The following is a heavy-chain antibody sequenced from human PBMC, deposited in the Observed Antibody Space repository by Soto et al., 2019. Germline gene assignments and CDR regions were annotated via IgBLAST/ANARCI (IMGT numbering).Heavy chain of an antibody. CDR1: GFPFSAYN. CDR3: SRSPEVGVRGAY. CDR2: ITVGSSHI. V-gene: IGHV3-21*01. Sequence: KAGGSLRLSCTGSGFPFSAYNINWVRQAPGKGLEWVSSITVGSSHIYQPNSMKGRFTISRDAAKNSVYLQIDSLRDADTALYYCSRSPEVGVRGAYWGQGTLVTVSS. J-gene: IGHJ4*02. D-gene: IGHD3-16*01.